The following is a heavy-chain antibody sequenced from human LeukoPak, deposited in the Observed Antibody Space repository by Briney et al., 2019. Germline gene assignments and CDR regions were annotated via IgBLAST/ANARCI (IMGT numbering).Heavy chain of an antibody. D-gene: IGHD1-14*01. J-gene: IGHJ4*02. CDR2: MNPNSGNT. CDR1: GYTFTSYD. CDR3: ARDPRSRYLRFSDRWNYFAP. Sequence: ASVKVSCKASGYTFTSYDINWVRQATGQGLEWMGWMNPNSGNTGYAQKFQGRVTMTRDTTISTVYMEVSRLRSDDTAVYYCARDPRSRYLRFSDRWNYFAPWGQGTLVTVSS. V-gene: IGHV1-8*01.